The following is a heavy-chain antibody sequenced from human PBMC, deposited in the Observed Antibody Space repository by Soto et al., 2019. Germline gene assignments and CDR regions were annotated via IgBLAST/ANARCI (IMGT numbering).Heavy chain of an antibody. J-gene: IGHJ3*02. CDR2: IIPIFGTA. D-gene: IGHD4-17*01. CDR3: ASLATVTTWANLVPLDDAFDI. Sequence: GASVKVSCKASGGTFSSYAISWVRQAPGQGLEWMGGIIPIFGTANYAQKFQGRVTITADESTSTAYMELSSLRSEDTAVYYCASLATVTTWANLVPLDDAFDIWGQGTMVTVSS. CDR1: GGTFSSYA. V-gene: IGHV1-69*13.